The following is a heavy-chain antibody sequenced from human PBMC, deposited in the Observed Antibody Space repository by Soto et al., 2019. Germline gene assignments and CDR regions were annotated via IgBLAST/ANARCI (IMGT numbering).Heavy chain of an antibody. CDR2: IYHSGST. D-gene: IGHD6-19*01. CDR1: GGSISSGGYS. V-gene: IGHV4-30-2*01. Sequence: QLQLQESGSGLVKPSQTLSLTCAVSGGSISSGGYSWSWIRQPPGKGLEWIGYIYHSGSTYYNPSLKGRGTKTVDRVKDQFSLKLGSVAAADTAVYYCARAGGLGAVAVDYWGQGTLVTVSS. J-gene: IGHJ4*02. CDR3: ARAGGLGAVAVDY.